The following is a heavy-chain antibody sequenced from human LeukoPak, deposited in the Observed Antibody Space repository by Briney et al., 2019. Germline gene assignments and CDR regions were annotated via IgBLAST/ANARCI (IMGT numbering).Heavy chain of an antibody. CDR1: GFTFSTYG. CDR3: ARGLAAGSDC. J-gene: IGHJ4*02. V-gene: IGHV3-7*03. Sequence: GGSLRLSCAASGFTFSTYGMHWVRQGPGKGLEWVANIKQDGSEKNYVDSVKGRFTISRDNAKNSLFLQMNSLRAEDTAVYYCARGLAAGSDCCGQRNMVTVSS. D-gene: IGHD6-13*01. CDR2: IKQDGSEK.